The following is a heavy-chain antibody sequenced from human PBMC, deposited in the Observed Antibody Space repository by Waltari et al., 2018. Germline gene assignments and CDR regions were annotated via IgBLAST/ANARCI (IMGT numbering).Heavy chain of an antibody. CDR3: ARLQTIVVVTHHYGMDV. J-gene: IGHJ6*02. CDR2: INHSGST. V-gene: IGHV4-34*01. CDR1: GGSFSGYY. Sequence: QVQLQQWGAGLLKPSETLSLTCAVYGGSFSGYYWSWIRQPPGKGLEWIGEINHSGSTNYNPSLKSRVTISVDTSKNQFSLKLSSVTAADTAVYYCARLQTIVVVTHHYGMDVWGQGTTVTVSS. D-gene: IGHD3-22*01.